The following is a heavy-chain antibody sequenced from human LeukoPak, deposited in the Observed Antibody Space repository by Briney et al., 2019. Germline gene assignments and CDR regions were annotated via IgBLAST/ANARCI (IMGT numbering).Heavy chain of an antibody. V-gene: IGHV3-7*05. CDR1: GFTSSSYW. J-gene: IGHJ3*02. D-gene: IGHD1-14*01. CDR2: IKKDGSEK. CDR3: ARDSRITGGTGASDM. Sequence: GGSLRLSCAASGFTSSSYWMSWVRQAPGKGLEWVANIKKDGSEKNFVDSVKGRFTISRDNAKNSLYLQMNSLRAEDTAVYFCARDSRITGGTGASDMWGQGAMVTVSS.